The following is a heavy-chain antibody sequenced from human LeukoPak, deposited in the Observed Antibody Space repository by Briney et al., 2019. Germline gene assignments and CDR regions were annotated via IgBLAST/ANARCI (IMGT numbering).Heavy chain of an antibody. CDR3: ARDYDYGGSYDAFDI. CDR2: IYYSGST. V-gene: IGHV4-30-4*01. D-gene: IGHD4-23*01. CDR1: GGSISSGDYY. Sequence: SETLSLTCPVSGGSISSGDYYWSWIRQPPGKGLEWLGYIYYSGSTYYNPSFKSRVTISVDTSKNQFSLKLSSVTAADTAVYYCARDYDYGGSYDAFDIWGQGTMVTVSS. J-gene: IGHJ3*02.